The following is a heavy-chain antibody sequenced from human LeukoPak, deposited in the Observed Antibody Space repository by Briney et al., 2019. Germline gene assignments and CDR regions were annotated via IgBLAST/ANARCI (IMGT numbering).Heavy chain of an antibody. J-gene: IGHJ3*02. CDR2: IYTSGST. D-gene: IGHD5-24*01. CDR1: GGPIYDKSYY. Sequence: SETLSLTCSVSGGPIYDKSYYWGWVRQAPGRGLEWIGRIYTSGSTNYNPSLKSRVTISIDKSKNQFSLKLSSVTAADTAVYYCARDLNVRDGYNHDAFDIWGQGTMVTVSS. V-gene: IGHV4-61*05. CDR3: ARDLNVRDGYNHDAFDI.